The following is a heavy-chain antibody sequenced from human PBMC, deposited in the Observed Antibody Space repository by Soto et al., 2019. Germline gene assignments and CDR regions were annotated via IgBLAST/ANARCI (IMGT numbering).Heavy chain of an antibody. CDR1: GFSVSNNY. Sequence: EVQLVESGGALVQPGGSLRVSCAAYGFSVSNNYMSWVRQAPGKGLEWVAFIYSGGDTFYADSVKGRFSISRDKSRNTLYLQMNSLRFEDTAVYYCAVRWKWGQGTLVTVSS. J-gene: IGHJ4*02. V-gene: IGHV3-66*01. D-gene: IGHD1-1*01. CDR3: AVRWK. CDR2: IYSGGDT.